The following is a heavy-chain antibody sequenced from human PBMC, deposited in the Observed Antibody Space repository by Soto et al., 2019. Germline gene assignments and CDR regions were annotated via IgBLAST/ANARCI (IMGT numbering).Heavy chain of an antibody. CDR1: GYSFTSYY. CDR3: ARGQXRSYYDSSFYYYSGLDV. Sequence: ASGKVSCKTSGYSFTSYYIHWVRQAPGQGLEWMGIINPSGGITNYAQKFQARVTITRDTSTFTVYMDLSRLRSEDTAVYYCARGQXRSYYDSSFYYYSGLDVWGQGTTVTGSS. D-gene: IGHD3-22*01. V-gene: IGHV1-46*01. J-gene: IGHJ6*02. CDR2: INPSGGIT.